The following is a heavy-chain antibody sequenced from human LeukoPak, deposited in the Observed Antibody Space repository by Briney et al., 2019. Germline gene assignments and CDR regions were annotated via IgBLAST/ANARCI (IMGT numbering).Heavy chain of an antibody. CDR1: GFMFSSGA. J-gene: IGHJ4*02. Sequence: GGSLRLSCAASGFMFSSGAMHWVRQAPGKGLEWVAVISYDGSNKYYADSEKGRITISRDNSKNMLYLEMSSLRAEDTAVYYCARGSQWLDSWFDCWGQGTLVTVSS. V-gene: IGHV3-30-3*01. CDR2: ISYDGSNK. D-gene: IGHD6-19*01. CDR3: ARGSQWLDSWFDC.